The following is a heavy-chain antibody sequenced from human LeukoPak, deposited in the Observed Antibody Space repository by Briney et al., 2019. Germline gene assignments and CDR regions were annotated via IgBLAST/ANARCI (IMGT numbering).Heavy chain of an antibody. CDR1: GYTFSGYY. V-gene: IGHV3-74*01. J-gene: IGHJ5*02. CDR2: INSDGSST. D-gene: IGHD2-15*01. CDR3: ARDPVVVVAANWFDP. Sequence: SCKASGYTFSGYYMHWVRQAPGKGLVWVSRINSDGSSTSYADPVKGRFTISRDNAKNTLYLQMNSLRAEDTAVYYCARDPVVVVAANWFDPWGQGTLVTVSS.